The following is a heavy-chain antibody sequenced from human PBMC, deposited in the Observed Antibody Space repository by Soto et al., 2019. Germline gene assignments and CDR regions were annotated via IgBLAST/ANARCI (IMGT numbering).Heavy chain of an antibody. D-gene: IGHD2-2*01. V-gene: IGHV4-31*03. CDR1: GDSISGGASF. CDR2: VYYSGSS. Sequence: SETLSLTCTVSGDSISGGASFWSWIRQPPGKGLEWIANVYYSGSSYYNPSLKSRLTISVDTTKNHFSLQLKSMTAADTAVYYCAKLSRTSSTCYFPGWFDPWGQGTLVTVSS. CDR3: AKLSRTSSTCYFPGWFDP. J-gene: IGHJ5*02.